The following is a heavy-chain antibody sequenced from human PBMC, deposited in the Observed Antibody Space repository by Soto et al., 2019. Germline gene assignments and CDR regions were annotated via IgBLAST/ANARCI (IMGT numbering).Heavy chain of an antibody. Sequence: SETLSLTCAVYSGSFSGYYWSWIRQPPGKGLEWIGEINHSGSTNYNPSLKSRVTISVDTSKNQFSLKLCSVTAADTAVYYCARHSPDTVVVVAATRLDYWGQGTLVTVSS. V-gene: IGHV4-34*01. J-gene: IGHJ4*02. D-gene: IGHD2-15*01. CDR3: ARHSPDTVVVVAATRLDY. CDR1: SGSFSGYY. CDR2: INHSGST.